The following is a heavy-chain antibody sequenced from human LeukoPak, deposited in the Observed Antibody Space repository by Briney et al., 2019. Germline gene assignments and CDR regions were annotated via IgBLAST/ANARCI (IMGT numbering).Heavy chain of an antibody. V-gene: IGHV1-69*04. CDR1: GGTFSSYT. CDR3: ARDGGPGIREAFDI. Sequence: GASVKVSCKASGGTFSSYTISWVRQAPGQGLEWMGRIIPILGIANYAQKFQGRVTIIADKSTSTAYMERGSLRSEDTAVYYCARDGGPGIREAFDIWGQGTMVTVSS. J-gene: IGHJ3*02. CDR2: IIPILGIA. D-gene: IGHD3-16*01.